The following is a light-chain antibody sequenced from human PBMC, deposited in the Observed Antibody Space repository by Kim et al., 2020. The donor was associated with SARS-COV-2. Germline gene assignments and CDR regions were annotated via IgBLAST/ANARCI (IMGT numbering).Light chain of an antibody. Sequence: QSALTQPASVSGSPGQSITISCTGTSSDVGGYNYVSWYQQHPGKAPKLMIYDVSKRPSGVSNRFSGSKSGNTASLTISGLQAEDEADYYCSSYTSSITVVFGGGTQLTVL. CDR2: DVS. J-gene: IGLJ2*01. V-gene: IGLV2-14*01. CDR1: SSDVGGYNY. CDR3: SSYTSSITVV.